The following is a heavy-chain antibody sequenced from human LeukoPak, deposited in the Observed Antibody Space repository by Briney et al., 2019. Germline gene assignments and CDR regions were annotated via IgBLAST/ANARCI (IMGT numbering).Heavy chain of an antibody. Sequence: RGESLKISCKGSGYSFTSYWISWVRQMPGKGLEWMGRIDPSDSYTNYSPSFQGHVTISADKSISTAYLQWSSLKASDTAMYYCVLVPAGYGGGLFDYWGQGPLFTVSS. D-gene: IGHD3-9*01. CDR3: VLVPAGYGGGLFDY. J-gene: IGHJ4*02. V-gene: IGHV5-10-1*01. CDR2: IDPSDSYT. CDR1: GYSFTSYW.